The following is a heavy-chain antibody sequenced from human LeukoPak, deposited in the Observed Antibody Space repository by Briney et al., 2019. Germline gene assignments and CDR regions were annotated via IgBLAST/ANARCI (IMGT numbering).Heavy chain of an antibody. Sequence: SGPTLVNPTQTLTLTCTFSGFSLSTSGMRVSWIRQPPGKALEWLARIDWDDDKFYSTSRKTRLTISKDTSKNQVVLTMTNMDPVDTATYYCARIDRAYPYYFDYWGQGTLVTVSS. CDR2: IDWDDDK. J-gene: IGHJ4*02. V-gene: IGHV2-70*04. CDR3: ARIDRAYPYYFDY. CDR1: GFSLSTSGMR.